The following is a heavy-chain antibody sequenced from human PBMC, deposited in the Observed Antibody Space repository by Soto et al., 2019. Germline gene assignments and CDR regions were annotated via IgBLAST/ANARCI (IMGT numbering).Heavy chain of an antibody. CDR3: ARGARVVPAARVFRSFDP. D-gene: IGHD2-2*01. Sequence: QVQLQQWGAGLLKPSETLSLTCAVYGGSFSGYYWSWIRQPPGKGLEWIGEINHSGSTNYNPSLNSLVTISVDTSKNRFSLRLSSVTAADTAVYYCARGARVVPAARVFRSFDPWGQGTLVTVSS. CDR2: INHSGST. J-gene: IGHJ5*02. V-gene: IGHV4-34*01. CDR1: GGSFSGYY.